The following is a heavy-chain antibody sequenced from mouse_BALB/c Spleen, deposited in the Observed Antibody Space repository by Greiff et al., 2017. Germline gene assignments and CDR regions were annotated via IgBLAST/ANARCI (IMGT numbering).Heavy chain of an antibody. CDR3: ARGYDGGIDYAMDY. Sequence: EVKLMESGPGLVKPSQSLSLTCSVTGYSITSGYYWYWIRQLPGNQLEWMGYISYDGSNNYNPSLKNRISITRDTSKNQIFLQLNSVTTEDTATYYYARGYDGGIDYAMDYWGQGTSVTVSS. J-gene: IGHJ4*01. CDR2: ISYDGSN. CDR1: GYSITSGYY. V-gene: IGHV3-6*02. D-gene: IGHD2-12*01.